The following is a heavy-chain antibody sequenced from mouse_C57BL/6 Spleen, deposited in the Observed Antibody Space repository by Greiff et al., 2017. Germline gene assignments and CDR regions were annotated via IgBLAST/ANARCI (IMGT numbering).Heavy chain of an antibody. D-gene: IGHD1-1*01. CDR3: DITTEVATPFAY. J-gene: IGHJ3*01. CDR2: IEPANGNT. V-gene: IGHV14-3*01. Sequence: VQLQQSVAELVRPGASVTLSCTASGFNIKNTYMHWVQQRPEQGLEWIGRIEPANGNTKYAPKFQGMATINADSSSNTAYLQLSSLTSEDTAIYCGDITTEVATPFAYWGQGTLVTVSA. CDR1: GFNIKNTY.